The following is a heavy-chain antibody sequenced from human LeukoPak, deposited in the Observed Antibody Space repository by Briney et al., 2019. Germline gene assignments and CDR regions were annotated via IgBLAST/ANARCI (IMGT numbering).Heavy chain of an antibody. CDR1: GFTFSSYA. J-gene: IGHJ3*02. D-gene: IGHD2-21*02. Sequence: PGGSLRLSCAASGFTFSSYAMSWVRQAPGKGLDWVSTISGSGGSTYYADSGKGRFTVSRNNSTTTLYLQMNSLRAEDTAVYYCAKDLEPIGDCVQGGAFDIWGQGKRVLVSA. CDR3: AKDLEPIGDCVQGGAFDI. V-gene: IGHV3-23*01. CDR2: ISGSGGST.